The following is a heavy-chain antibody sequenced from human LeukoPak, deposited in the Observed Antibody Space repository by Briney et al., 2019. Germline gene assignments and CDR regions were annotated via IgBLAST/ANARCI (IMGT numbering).Heavy chain of an antibody. CDR2: IYSGGST. CDR1: GFTFSSYW. Sequence: GGSLRLSCAVSGFTFSSYWMHWVRQDPGKGLEWVSVIYSGGSTYYADSVKGRFTISRDNSKNTLYLQMNSLRAEDTAVYYCARDLSTVPYYYYGMDVWGQGTTVTVSS. D-gene: IGHD4-17*01. J-gene: IGHJ6*02. CDR3: ARDLSTVPYYYYGMDV. V-gene: IGHV3-53*01.